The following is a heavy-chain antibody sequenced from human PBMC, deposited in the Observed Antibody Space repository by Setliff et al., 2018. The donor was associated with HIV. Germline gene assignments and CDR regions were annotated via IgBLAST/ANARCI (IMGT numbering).Heavy chain of an antibody. J-gene: IGHJ4*02. D-gene: IGHD3-3*01. Sequence: GGSLRLSCAGSGSGGSGFTFSDYYMSWARQAPGKGLEWLSSISSISTYIYYADSVKGRFTISRDNAKNSLYLQMNSLRAEDTAVYYCARDPRPKFWSGNSPFDYWGQGTLVTVSS. CDR3: ARDPRPKFWSGNSPFDY. V-gene: IGHV3-11*05. CDR2: ISSISTYI. CDR1: GFTFSDYY.